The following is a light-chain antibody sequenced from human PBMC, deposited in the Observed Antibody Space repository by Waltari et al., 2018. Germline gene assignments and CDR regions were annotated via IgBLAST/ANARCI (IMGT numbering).Light chain of an antibody. J-gene: IGKJ1*01. CDR2: DVS. CDR1: QRVSSL. V-gene: IGKV3-11*01. Sequence: EILLTQSPATLSLSPGDRATLSCRASQRVSSLLAWYQHKPGQAPRLLVYDVSNRAADVPARFSGSGSGTDFTLTITSLEPEDFVVYYCQQRSSWPPTFGPGTKVDIK. CDR3: QQRSSWPPT.